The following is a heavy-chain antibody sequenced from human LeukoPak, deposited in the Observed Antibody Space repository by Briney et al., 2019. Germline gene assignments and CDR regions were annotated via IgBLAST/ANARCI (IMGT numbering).Heavy chain of an antibody. D-gene: IGHD1-26*01. CDR3: ARPRIVGAISPFDY. J-gene: IGHJ4*02. CDR1: GGSISSGSYY. V-gene: IGHV4-61*02. CDR2: IYTSGST. Sequence: SETLSLTCTVSGGSISSGSYYWSWIRQPAGKGLEWIGRIYTSGSTNYNPSLKSRVTISVDTSKNQFSLKLSSVTAADTAVYYCARPRIVGAISPFDYWGQGTLVTVSS.